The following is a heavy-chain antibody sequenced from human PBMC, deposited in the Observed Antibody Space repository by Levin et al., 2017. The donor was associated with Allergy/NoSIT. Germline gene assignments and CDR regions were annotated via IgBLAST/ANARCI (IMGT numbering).Heavy chain of an antibody. D-gene: IGHD4-17*01. CDR2: ISAYNGNT. V-gene: IGHV1-18*01. J-gene: IGHJ4*02. CDR3: ARFRGGDPNFDY. CDR1: GYTFTSYG. Sequence: GESLKISCKASGYTFTSYGISWVRQAPGQGLEWMGWISAYNGNTNYAQKLQGRVTMTTDTSTSTAYMELRSLRSDDTAVYYCARFRGGDPNFDYWGQGTLVTVSS.